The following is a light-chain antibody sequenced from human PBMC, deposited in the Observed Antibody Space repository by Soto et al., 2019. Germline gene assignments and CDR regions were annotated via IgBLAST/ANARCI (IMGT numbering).Light chain of an antibody. CDR2: AAS. J-gene: IGKJ3*01. CDR3: YNYSSVHV. V-gene: IGKV1-27*01. Sequence: DIQMTQSPTSLSASVGDRATITCRASQGISSYVAWYQQIPGKAPKLLIYAASTLQSGVPSRFSGSGSGTDFTLTIIRLQPYAVATYYCYNYSSVHVFGPGTKVEIK. CDR1: QGISSY.